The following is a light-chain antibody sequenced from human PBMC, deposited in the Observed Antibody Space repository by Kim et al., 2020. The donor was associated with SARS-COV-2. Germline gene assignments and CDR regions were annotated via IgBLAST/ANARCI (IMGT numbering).Light chain of an antibody. CDR2: WAS. CDR3: QQYYGTPFT. Sequence: DIVMTQSPDSLAVSLGERATINCKSSQSLLYSSNNKNHLAWYQQKPGQPPKLLIYWASIRESGVPDRFSGSGSGTDFTLTISSLQAEDVAVYYCQQYYGTPFTFGPGTKVDIK. CDR1: QSLLYSSNNKNH. J-gene: IGKJ3*01. V-gene: IGKV4-1*01.